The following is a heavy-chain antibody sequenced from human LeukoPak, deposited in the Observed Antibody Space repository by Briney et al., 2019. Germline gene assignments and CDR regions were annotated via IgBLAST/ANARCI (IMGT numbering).Heavy chain of an antibody. V-gene: IGHV1-18*01. CDR1: GYTFTRYG. CDR3: ARDKDIVVVPAARPGFLDY. Sequence: ASVKVSCKASGYTFTRYGISWVRQAPGQGLEWMGWISAYNGNTNYAQKLQGRVTMTTDTSTSTAYMELRSLRSDDTAVYYCARDKDIVVVPAARPGFLDYWGQGTLVTVSS. J-gene: IGHJ4*02. CDR2: ISAYNGNT. D-gene: IGHD2-2*01.